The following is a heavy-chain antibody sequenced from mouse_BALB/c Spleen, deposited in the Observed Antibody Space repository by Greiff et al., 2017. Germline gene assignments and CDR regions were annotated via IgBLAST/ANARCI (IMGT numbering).Heavy chain of an antibody. D-gene: IGHD1-1*01. Sequence: EVQLQESGGGLVKPGGSLKLSCAASGFTFSSYAMSWVRQTPEKRLEWVASISSGGSTYYPDSVKGRFTISRDNARNILYLQMSSLRSEDTAMYYCARGGVYYYGSSLDYYAMDYWGQGTSVTVSS. J-gene: IGHJ4*01. CDR2: ISSGGST. CDR3: ARGGVYYYGSSLDYYAMDY. CDR1: GFTFSSYA. V-gene: IGHV5-6-5*01.